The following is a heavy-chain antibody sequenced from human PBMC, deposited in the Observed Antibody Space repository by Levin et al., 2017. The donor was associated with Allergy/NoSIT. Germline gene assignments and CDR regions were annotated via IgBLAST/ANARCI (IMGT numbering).Heavy chain of an antibody. J-gene: IGHJ2*01. CDR1: GGSISSYY. Sequence: SQTLSLTCTVSGGSISSYYWSWIRQPPGKGLEWIGYIYYSGSTNYNPSLKSRVTISVDTSKNQFSLKLSSVTAADTAVYYCARSGYYYSIRYFDLWGRGTLVTVSS. CDR3: ARSGYYYSIRYFDL. D-gene: IGHD3-22*01. CDR2: IYYSGST. V-gene: IGHV4-59*01.